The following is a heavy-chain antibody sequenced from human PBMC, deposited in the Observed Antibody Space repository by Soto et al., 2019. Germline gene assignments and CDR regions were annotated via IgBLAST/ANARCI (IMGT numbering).Heavy chain of an antibody. CDR2: IYFSAST. Sequence: SETLSLTCTVSGGSTRSYHWSWIRQPPGKGLEWIGYIYFSASTNYNPSLKSRVTLSVDTSKNQFSLKLSSVTAADTAVYYCARDYGDSHFDYWGQGILVTVSS. V-gene: IGHV4-59*01. CDR1: GGSTRSYH. J-gene: IGHJ4*02. CDR3: ARDYGDSHFDY. D-gene: IGHD4-17*01.